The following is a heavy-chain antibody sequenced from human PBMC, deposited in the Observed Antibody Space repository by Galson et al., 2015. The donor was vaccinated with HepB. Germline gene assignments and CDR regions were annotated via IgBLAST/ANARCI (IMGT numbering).Heavy chain of an antibody. V-gene: IGHV3-23*01. D-gene: IGHD5-24*01. Sequence: SLRLSCATSGFTLSSYVMSWVRQTPGKGLEWVSSISGGGGTTLYADSVEGRFTISRDNSQNTLYLQMNSLRAEDTAFYYCAKDTWPEMSWGYDPWGQGTLVTVSS. CDR2: ISGGGGTT. CDR1: GFTLSSYV. CDR3: AKDTWPEMSWGYDP. J-gene: IGHJ5*02.